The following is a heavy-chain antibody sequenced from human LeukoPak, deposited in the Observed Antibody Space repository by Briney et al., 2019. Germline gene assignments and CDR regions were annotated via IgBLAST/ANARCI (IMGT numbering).Heavy chain of an antibody. J-gene: IGHJ4*02. CDR2: INHSGST. CDR3: ARVHLGVLGPYFDY. CDR1: GGSFSGYY. D-gene: IGHD3-16*01. Sequence: SETLSLTCAVYGGSFSGYYWSWIRQPPGKGLEWIGEINHSGSTNYNPSLKSRVTISVDTSKNQFSLKLSSVTAADTAVYYCARVHLGVLGPYFDYWGQGTLVTVSS. V-gene: IGHV4-34*01.